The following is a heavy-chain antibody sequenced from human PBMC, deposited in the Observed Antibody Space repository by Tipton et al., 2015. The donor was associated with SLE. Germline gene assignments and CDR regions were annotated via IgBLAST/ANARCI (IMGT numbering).Heavy chain of an antibody. CDR3: ARGDTSNYFPHPFEI. CDR2: IYNSGTT. Sequence: TLSLTCTVSGDSISSGGHSWTWIRQPPGRGLEWIAYIYNSGTTNYNPSFKSRVTISIDKSKNQFSLKMNSVTAADTAVYYCARGDTSNYFPHPFEIWGQGTGVTVSS. V-gene: IGHV4-30-2*01. D-gene: IGHD3-10*01. J-gene: IGHJ3*02. CDR1: GDSISSGGHS.